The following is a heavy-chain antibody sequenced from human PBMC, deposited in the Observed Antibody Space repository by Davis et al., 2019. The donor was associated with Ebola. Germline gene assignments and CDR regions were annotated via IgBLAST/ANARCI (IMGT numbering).Heavy chain of an antibody. CDR3: ARDRYSDGSGYFFEQSH. V-gene: IGHV1-69*13. CDR2: IIPVSGVP. D-gene: IGHD3-22*01. J-gene: IGHJ4*02. Sequence: SVKVSCKASGGTFSSYAISWVRQAPGQGLDWMGGIIPVSGVPKYAQDFQGRVTITADESTSTAYMELSSLRSEDTAMYYCARDRYSDGSGYFFEQSHWGQGTLVTVFS. CDR1: GGTFSSYA.